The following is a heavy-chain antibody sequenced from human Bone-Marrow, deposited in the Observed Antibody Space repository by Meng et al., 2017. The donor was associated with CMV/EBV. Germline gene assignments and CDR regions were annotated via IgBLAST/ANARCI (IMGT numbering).Heavy chain of an antibody. CDR3: ASRGGAEDIDY. CDR2: ISYDGSNK. V-gene: IGHV3-30-3*01. CDR1: GFTFSSYA. D-gene: IGHD3-10*01. J-gene: IGHJ4*02. Sequence: GGSLRLSCVASGFTFSSYAMHWVRQAPGKGLEWVAVISYDGSNKYYADSVKGRFTISRDNSKNTLYLQMNSLRAEDTAVYYCASRGGAEDIDYWGQGTLVTVSS.